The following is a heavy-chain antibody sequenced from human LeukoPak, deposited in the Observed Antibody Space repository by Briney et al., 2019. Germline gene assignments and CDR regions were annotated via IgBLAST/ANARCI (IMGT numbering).Heavy chain of an antibody. CDR2: INSDGSST. J-gene: IGHJ4*02. V-gene: IGHV3-74*01. CDR1: GFTFSSYW. Sequence: GGSLRLSCAASGFTFSSYWMHWVRQAPGKGLVWVSRINSDGSSTSYADSVKGRFTISRDNAKNTLYLQMNSLRAEDTAVYYCVRLRRNSDTSGFYYYFDYCGQGTLVTVSS. D-gene: IGHD3-22*01. CDR3: VRLRRNSDTSGFYYYFDY.